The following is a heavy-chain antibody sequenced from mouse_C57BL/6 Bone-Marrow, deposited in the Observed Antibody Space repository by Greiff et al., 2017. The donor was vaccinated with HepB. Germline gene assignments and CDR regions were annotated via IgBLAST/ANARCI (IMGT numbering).Heavy chain of an antibody. D-gene: IGHD1-1*01. Sequence: VKLMESGPGLVQPSQSLSITCTVSGFSLTSYGVHWVRQSPGKGLEWLGVIWRGGSTDYNAAFMSRLSITKDNSKSQVFFKMNSLQADDTAIYYCAKRAFITTVVATPGYAMDYWGQGTSVTVSS. CDR2: IWRGGST. J-gene: IGHJ4*01. V-gene: IGHV2-5*01. CDR3: AKRAFITTVVATPGYAMDY. CDR1: GFSLTSYG.